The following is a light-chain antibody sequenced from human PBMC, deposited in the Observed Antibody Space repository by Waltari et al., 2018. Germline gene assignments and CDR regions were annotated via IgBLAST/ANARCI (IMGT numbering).Light chain of an antibody. CDR3: QQFGGAPMYT. CDR1: RSVDNSN. CDR2: SAS. J-gene: IGKJ2*01. Sequence: STRASRSVDNSNFAGYQQKPGQAPRLLLYSASTRDTGVPDRISGSGSGTDFTLTINKVEAADSAVYYCQQFGGAPMYTFGQGTKVEI. V-gene: IGKV3-20*01.